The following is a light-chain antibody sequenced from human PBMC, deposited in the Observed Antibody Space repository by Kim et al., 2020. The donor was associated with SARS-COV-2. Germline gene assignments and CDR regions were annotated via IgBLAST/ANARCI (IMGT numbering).Light chain of an antibody. CDR1: SSDIGGFEY. V-gene: IGLV2-14*03. CDR3: FSYTSSGTYV. CDR2: DVR. J-gene: IGLJ1*01. Sequence: QSALIQPASVSGSPGQSITISCTGTSSDIGGFEYVSWYQQHPGKAPKVIIYDVRDRPSGISNRFSGSKSGNTASLIISSLQAADEADYYCFSYTSSGTYVFGSPTKVTVL.